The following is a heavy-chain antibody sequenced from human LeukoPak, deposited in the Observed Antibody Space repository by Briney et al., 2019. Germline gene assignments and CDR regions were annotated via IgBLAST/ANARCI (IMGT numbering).Heavy chain of an antibody. CDR2: ISSSSSTI. V-gene: IGHV3-48*02. CDR3: AREPTLYYYDSSGYYPY. D-gene: IGHD3-22*01. J-gene: IGHJ4*02. CDR1: GFTFSSCS. Sequence: GGSLRLSRAASGFTFSSCSMNWVRQAPGKGLEWVSYISSSSSTIYYADSVKGRFTISRDNAKNSLYLQMNSLRDEDTAVYYCAREPTLYYYDSSGYYPYWGQGTLVTVSS.